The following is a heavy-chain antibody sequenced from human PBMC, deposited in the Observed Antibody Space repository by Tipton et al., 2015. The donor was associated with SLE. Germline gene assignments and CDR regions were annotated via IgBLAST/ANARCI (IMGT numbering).Heavy chain of an antibody. CDR1: GFSFNTYA. J-gene: IGHJ3*02. D-gene: IGHD1-26*01. Sequence: SLRLSCAASGFSFNTYAVHWVRQAPGKGLEWLAVISSDGRTKYYADSVKGRFTISRDNSKNTLYLQMNNLRAEDTAVYYCARGILGDPVAFDMWGQGTMAIVSS. CDR2: ISSDGRTK. CDR3: ARGILGDPVAFDM. V-gene: IGHV3-30*04.